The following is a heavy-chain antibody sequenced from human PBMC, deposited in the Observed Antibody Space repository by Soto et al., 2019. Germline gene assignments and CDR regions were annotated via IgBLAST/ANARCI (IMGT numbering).Heavy chain of an antibody. CDR2: ISSSSSYT. CDR1: GFTFSDYY. V-gene: IGHV3-11*06. CDR3: ASTIWFGELSLDY. J-gene: IGHJ4*02. D-gene: IGHD3-10*01. Sequence: PGGSLRLSCAASGFTFSDYYMSWIRQAPGKGLEWVSYISSSSSYTNYADSVKGRFTISRDNAKNSLYLQMNSLRAEDTAVYYCASTIWFGELSLDYWGQGTLVTVSS.